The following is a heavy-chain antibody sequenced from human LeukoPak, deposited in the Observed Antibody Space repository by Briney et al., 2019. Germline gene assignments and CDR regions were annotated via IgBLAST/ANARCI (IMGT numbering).Heavy chain of an antibody. D-gene: IGHD2-8*01. CDR3: ARDPHEVVLMVYAISFDY. CDR2: INSDGSST. Sequence: GGSLRLSCAASGFTFSSYWMHWVRQAPGKGLVWVSRINSDGSSTSYADSVKGRFTISRDNSKNTLYLQMNSLRAEDTAVYYCARDPHEVVLMVYAISFDYWGQGTLVTVSS. CDR1: GFTFSSYW. V-gene: IGHV3-74*01. J-gene: IGHJ4*02.